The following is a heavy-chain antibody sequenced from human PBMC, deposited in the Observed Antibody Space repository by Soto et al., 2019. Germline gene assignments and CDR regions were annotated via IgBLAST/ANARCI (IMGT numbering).Heavy chain of an antibody. Sequence: QVQLQQWGAGLLKPSETLSLTCAVYGGSFSGYYWSWIRQPPGKGLEWIGEINHSGSTNYNPSLTTPVTTPIHTSKNQFSPKLSSVTAADTAVYYCARGGTTGLAYWGQGTLVTVSS. V-gene: IGHV4-34*01. D-gene: IGHD1-1*01. CDR3: ARGGTTGLAY. CDR1: GGSFSGYY. CDR2: INHSGST. J-gene: IGHJ4*02.